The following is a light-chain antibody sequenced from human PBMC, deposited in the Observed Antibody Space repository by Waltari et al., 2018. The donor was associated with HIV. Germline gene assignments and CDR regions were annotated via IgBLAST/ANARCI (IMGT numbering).Light chain of an antibody. J-gene: IGLJ3*02. CDR1: SSNIGSNI. CDR3: AAWDDSLNGM. CDR2: TND. V-gene: IGLV1-44*01. Sequence: QSVLTQPPSVSGTPGQNVTISCSGSSSNIGSNIVNWYQQLPGAAPKLLIYTNDHRPSRVPHRFSGSKSGTSASLAISGLQSADEADYYCAAWDDSLNGMFGGGTKLTVL.